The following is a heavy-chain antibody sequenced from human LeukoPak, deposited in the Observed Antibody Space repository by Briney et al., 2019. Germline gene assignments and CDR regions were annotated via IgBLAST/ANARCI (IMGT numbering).Heavy chain of an antibody. J-gene: IGHJ4*02. CDR3: AKDPRGVGYCSSTSCYDNFDY. CDR2: ISGSGGST. CDR1: RFTFSSYA. Sequence: GGSLRLSCAASRFTFSSYAMSWVRQAPGKGLEWVSAISGSGGSTYYADSVKGRFTISRDNSKNTLYLQMNSLRAEDTAVYYCAKDPRGVGYCSSTSCYDNFDYWGQGTLVTVSS. V-gene: IGHV3-23*01. D-gene: IGHD2-2*03.